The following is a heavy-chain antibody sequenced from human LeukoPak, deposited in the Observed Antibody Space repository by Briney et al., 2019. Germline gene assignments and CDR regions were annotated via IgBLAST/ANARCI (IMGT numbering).Heavy chain of an antibody. CDR3: TTPYPVVPAEDY. Sequence: GGSLRLSCAASGFTFSNAWMSWVRQAPGKGLVWVGRIKSKTDGGTTDYAAPVKGRFTISRDDSKNTLYLQMNSLKTEDTAVYYCTTPYPVVPAEDYWGQGTLVTVSS. CDR2: IKSKTDGGTT. V-gene: IGHV3-15*01. CDR1: GFTFSNAW. J-gene: IGHJ4*02. D-gene: IGHD2-2*01.